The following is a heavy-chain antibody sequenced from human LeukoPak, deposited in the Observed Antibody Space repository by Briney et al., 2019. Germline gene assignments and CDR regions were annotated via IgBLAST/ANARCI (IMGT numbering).Heavy chain of an antibody. D-gene: IGHD1-26*01. CDR3: ARESGSYYDPANFDY. CDR1: GFTFSSYA. Sequence: PGGSLRLSCAASGFTFSSYAMSWVRQAPGKGLEWVSAISGSGGSTYYADSVKGRFTISRDNSKNTLYLQMNSLRAEDTAVYYCARESGSYYDPANFDYWGQGTLVTVSS. V-gene: IGHV3-23*01. J-gene: IGHJ4*02. CDR2: ISGSGGST.